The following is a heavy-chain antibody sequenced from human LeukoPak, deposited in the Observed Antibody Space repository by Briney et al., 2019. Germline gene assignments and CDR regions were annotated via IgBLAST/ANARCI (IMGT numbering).Heavy chain of an antibody. CDR1: GGTISNYG. Sequence: SVTVSCKPSGGTISNYGINWVRQAPGQGLEWMGLIIPLVTRPNYAKSLKGRFTITADDSADSAYMEVSRLTSEDTAVFFCAIGPKTGMPAITWGPGTLVSVSS. CDR2: IIPLVTRP. V-gene: IGHV1-69*13. D-gene: IGHD2-2*01. J-gene: IGHJ5*02. CDR3: AIGPKTGMPAIT.